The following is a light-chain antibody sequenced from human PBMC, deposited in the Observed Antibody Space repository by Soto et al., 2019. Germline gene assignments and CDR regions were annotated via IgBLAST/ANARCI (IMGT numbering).Light chain of an antibody. Sequence: QSALTQPASVSGSPGQSITISCTGTSSDIGDYNFVSWYQQHPGKVPKLMIYEVSYRPSGVSNRFSGSKSGNTASLTISGLRSEDEGDYYCVSWDGSLSGLVFGTGTKVTVL. CDR1: SSDIGDYNF. CDR2: EVS. V-gene: IGLV2-14*01. J-gene: IGLJ1*01. CDR3: VSWDGSLSGLV.